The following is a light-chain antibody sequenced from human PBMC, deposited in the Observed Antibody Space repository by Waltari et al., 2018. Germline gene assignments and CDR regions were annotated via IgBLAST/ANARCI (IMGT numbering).Light chain of an antibody. Sequence: QSALTQPASVSGSPGQSITISCTGTSNDVGGYGYVSWYQQYPGKAPKLIIYEASYRPSGISTRVSGSKSGNTAALTISGLQAEDEADYYCSSHTATVPHVFGTGTRVTVV. CDR3: SSHTATVPHV. V-gene: IGLV2-14*01. J-gene: IGLJ1*01. CDR1: SNDVGGYGY. CDR2: EAS.